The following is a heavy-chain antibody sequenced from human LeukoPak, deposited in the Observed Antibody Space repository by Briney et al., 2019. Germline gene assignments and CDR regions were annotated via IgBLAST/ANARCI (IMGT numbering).Heavy chain of an antibody. Sequence: SGGSLRLSXAASGFTFSSYAMSWVCQAPGKGLEWVSAISGSGGSTYYADSVKGRFTISRDNSRDTLYLQMNSLRAEDTAVYYCAKGYYDYVWGSYYFDYWGQGTLVTVSS. V-gene: IGHV3-23*01. J-gene: IGHJ4*02. CDR3: AKGYYDYVWGSYYFDY. CDR1: GFTFSSYA. CDR2: ISGSGGST. D-gene: IGHD3-16*01.